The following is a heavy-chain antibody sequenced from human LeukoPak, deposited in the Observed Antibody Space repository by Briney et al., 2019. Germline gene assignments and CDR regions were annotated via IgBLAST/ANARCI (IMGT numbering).Heavy chain of an antibody. J-gene: IGHJ4*02. Sequence: KPSETLSLICTVSGGSISSRSYYWGWIRQPPGKGLEWIGSIYYSGSTYHNPSLKSRVTISVDTSKNQFSLKLSSVTAADTAVYYCARVPPYYYDSSGYIDYWGQGTLVTVSS. CDR1: GGSISSRSYY. D-gene: IGHD3-22*01. CDR3: ARVPPYYYDSSGYIDY. CDR2: IYYSGST. V-gene: IGHV4-39*01.